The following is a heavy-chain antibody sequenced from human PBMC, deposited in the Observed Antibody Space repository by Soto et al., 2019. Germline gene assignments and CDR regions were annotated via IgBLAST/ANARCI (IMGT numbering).Heavy chain of an antibody. J-gene: IGHJ4*02. CDR2: IYYSGST. D-gene: IGHD3-22*01. Sequence: SETLSLTCTVSGGSISSSSYYWGWIRQPPGKGLEWIGSIYYSGSTYYNPSLKSRVTISVDTSKNQFSLKLSSVTAADTAVYYCARENDSSGYWLYYFDYWGQGTLVTVSS. V-gene: IGHV4-39*01. CDR3: ARENDSSGYWLYYFDY. CDR1: GGSISSSSYY.